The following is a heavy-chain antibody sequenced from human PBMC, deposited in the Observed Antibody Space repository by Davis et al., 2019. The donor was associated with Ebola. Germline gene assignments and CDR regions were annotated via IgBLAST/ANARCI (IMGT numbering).Heavy chain of an antibody. CDR2: INPSGGST. J-gene: IGHJ5*02. V-gene: IGHV1-46*01. D-gene: IGHD6-6*01. CDR1: GYTFTSYY. Sequence: ASVKVSCKASGYTFTSYYMHWVRQAPGQGLEWMGIINPSGGSTSYAQKFQGRVTMTRDTSISTAYMELSRLRSDDTAVYYCARVGVLYSSSNWFDPWGQGTLVTVSS. CDR3: ARVGVLYSSSNWFDP.